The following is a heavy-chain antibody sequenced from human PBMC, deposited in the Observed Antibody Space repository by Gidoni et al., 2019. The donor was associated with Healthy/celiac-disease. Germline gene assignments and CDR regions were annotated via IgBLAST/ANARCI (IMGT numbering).Heavy chain of an antibody. D-gene: IGHD1-26*01. CDR2: IFSNDEK. CDR3: ARIRVGATTDLDY. V-gene: IGHV2-26*01. Sequence: QVTLKESGPVLVQPTETLTLTCTVSAFSLSNARMGVSWIRQPPGKALEWLAHIFSNDEKSYSTSLKSRLTISKDTSKSQVVLTMTNMDPVDTATYYCARIRVGATTDLDYWGQGTLVTVSS. J-gene: IGHJ4*02. CDR1: AFSLSNARMG.